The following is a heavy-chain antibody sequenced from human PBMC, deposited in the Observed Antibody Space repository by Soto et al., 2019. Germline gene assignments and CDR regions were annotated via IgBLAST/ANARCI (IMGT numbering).Heavy chain of an antibody. D-gene: IGHD6-13*01. CDR2: INAGNGNT. CDR1: GYTFTSYA. J-gene: IGHJ5*02. V-gene: IGHV1-3*01. Sequence: QVQLVQSGAEVKKPGASVKVSCKASGYTFTSYAMHWVRQAPGQRLEWMGWINAGNGNTKYSQKFQGRVTITRDTSASTAYMELSSLRSEDTAVYYCARDWAAAGPGWFDPRGQGTLVTVSS. CDR3: ARDWAAAGPGWFDP.